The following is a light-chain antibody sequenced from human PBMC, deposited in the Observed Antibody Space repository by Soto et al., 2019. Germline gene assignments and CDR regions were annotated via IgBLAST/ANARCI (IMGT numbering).Light chain of an antibody. CDR3: QQFESSVT. Sequence: EIVLTQSPGSLSLSPGERATLSCRASQSVSSTFFAWYQQRPGQAPRLLMYGASSRATGIPERFSGSGSGTEFTLTISRLEPEDFGVYYCQQFESSVTFGQGTKVEIQ. CDR2: GAS. CDR1: QSVSSTF. J-gene: IGKJ1*01. V-gene: IGKV3-20*01.